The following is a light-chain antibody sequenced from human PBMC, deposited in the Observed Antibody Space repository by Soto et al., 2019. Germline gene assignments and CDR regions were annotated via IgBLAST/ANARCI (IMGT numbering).Light chain of an antibody. CDR1: QSISRY. V-gene: IGKV3-11*01. Sequence: EIVLTQSPATLSLSPGERATLSCRASQSISRYLAWYQQKPGQAPRLLIYDASNRATGIPARFSGSGSGTDFTLTISSLEPEDFAVYYCQERGNWPPYTFGQGTKVEIK. J-gene: IGKJ2*01. CDR3: QERGNWPPYT. CDR2: DAS.